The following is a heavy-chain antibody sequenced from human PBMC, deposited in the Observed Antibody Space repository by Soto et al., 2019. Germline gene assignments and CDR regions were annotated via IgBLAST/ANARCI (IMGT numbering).Heavy chain of an antibody. CDR2: IYFSGST. CDR1: GGSISSGGYY. V-gene: IGHV4-31*01. Sequence: QVQLQESGPGLVKPSQTLSLTCTVSGGSISSGGYYWNWIRQHAGKGLEWIGYIYFSGSTYYNPSRESPVTISIDTSRSQFSLKLSSVTAADTAVCYCARGAHGGGGGAFDIWGQGTMVTVSS. CDR3: ARGAHGGGGGAFDI. J-gene: IGHJ3*02. D-gene: IGHD3-16*01.